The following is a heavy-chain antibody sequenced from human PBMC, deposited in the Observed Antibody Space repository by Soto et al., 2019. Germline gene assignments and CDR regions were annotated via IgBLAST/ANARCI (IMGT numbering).Heavy chain of an antibody. D-gene: IGHD6-19*01. CDR1: GFTFSSYS. CDR2: ISGSGGST. CDR3: AKERAVAV. J-gene: IGHJ4*02. V-gene: IGHV3-23*01. Sequence: EVQLLEAGGGLVQPGGSLRLSCAASGFTFSSYSMNWVRQAPGKGLEWVSSISGSGGSTYYADSVKGRFTISRDNSKNTLYLQMSSLRAEDTAVYYCAKERAVAVWGQGTLVTVSS.